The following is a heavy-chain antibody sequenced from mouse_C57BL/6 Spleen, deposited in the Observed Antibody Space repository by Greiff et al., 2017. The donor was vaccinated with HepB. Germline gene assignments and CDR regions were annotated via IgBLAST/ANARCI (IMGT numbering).Heavy chain of an antibody. D-gene: IGHD1-3*01. V-gene: IGHV14-4*01. CDR2: IDPENGDT. CDR1: GFNIKDDY. J-gene: IGHJ3*01. Sequence: EVKLQESGAELVRPGASVKLSCTASGFNIKDDYMHWVKQRPEQGLEWIGWIDPENGDTEYASKFQGKATITADTSSNTAYLQLSSLTSEDTAVYYCTTGLTPYWGQGTLVTVSA. CDR3: TTGLTPY.